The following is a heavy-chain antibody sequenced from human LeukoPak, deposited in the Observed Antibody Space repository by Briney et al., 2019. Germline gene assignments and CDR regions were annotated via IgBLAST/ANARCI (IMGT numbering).Heavy chain of an antibody. J-gene: IGHJ6*03. CDR2: IIPIFGTA. CDR3: ARGNVVPAAKGEDYYYYYMDV. V-gene: IGHV1-69*01. CDR1: GGTFSSYA. D-gene: IGHD2-2*01. Sequence: ASVKVSCKASGGTFSSYAISWVRQAPGQGLEWMGGIIPIFGTANYAQKFQGRVTITADESTSTAYMELSSLRSEDTAVYYCARGNVVPAAKGEDYYYYYMDVWGKGTTVTVSS.